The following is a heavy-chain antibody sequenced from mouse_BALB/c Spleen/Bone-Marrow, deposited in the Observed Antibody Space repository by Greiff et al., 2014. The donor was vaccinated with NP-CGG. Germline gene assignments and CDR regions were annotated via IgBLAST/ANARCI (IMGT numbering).Heavy chain of an antibody. CDR2: IDPANGNT. Sequence: EVKLVESGAELVKPGASVKLSCTASGFNIKDTYMHWVKQRPEQGLEWIGRIDPANGNTKYDPKFQGKATITADTSSNTAYLQLNSLTSEDTAVYYCAQGYDWAMDYWGQGTSATVSS. D-gene: IGHD2-14*01. CDR1: GFNIKDTY. CDR3: AQGYDWAMDY. J-gene: IGHJ4*01. V-gene: IGHV14-3*02.